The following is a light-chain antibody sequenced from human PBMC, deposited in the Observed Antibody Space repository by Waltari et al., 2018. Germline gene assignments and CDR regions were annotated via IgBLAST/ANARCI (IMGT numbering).Light chain of an antibody. CDR2: GAS. J-gene: IGKJ1*01. V-gene: IGKV3-20*01. Sequence: EIVLTQSTGTLFLSPGEGATLSCRASQSVSRTLAWYQQKPGQAPRLLIYGASRRATGIPDRFSGSGSGTDFSLTISRLEPDDSAVYFCQHYVSLPATFGQGTKVEIK. CDR3: QHYVSLPAT. CDR1: QSVSRT.